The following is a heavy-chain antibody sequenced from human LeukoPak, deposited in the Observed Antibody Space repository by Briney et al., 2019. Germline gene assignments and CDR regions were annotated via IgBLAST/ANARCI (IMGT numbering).Heavy chain of an antibody. D-gene: IGHD2-2*01. V-gene: IGHV3-23*01. CDR2: ITGSGISA. CDR1: GFTFSTYA. Sequence: GGSLRLSCEASGFTFSTYAMAWVRQAPGKGLEWVSLITGSGISAYYADSVRGRFSISRDNSKNTVYLQLNSLRAEDTAVYYCAKDLPALEYWGQGTLVTVSP. J-gene: IGHJ4*02. CDR3: AKDLPALEY.